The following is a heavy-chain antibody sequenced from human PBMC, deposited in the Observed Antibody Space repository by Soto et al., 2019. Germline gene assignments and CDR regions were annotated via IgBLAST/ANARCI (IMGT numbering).Heavy chain of an antibody. V-gene: IGHV1-2*02. CDR2: INPNGGVT. Sequence: VQLVQSGAEVQKPGASVKVSCKTSGDSFNDYYIHWVRQAPGQGLEWMGWINPNGGVTKYAQKFQGRVTVTRDTSIRTVYMELSSLRSDDTAVYYCARESGGATATLDYYYFYMDVWGKGTTVTVSS. CDR3: ARESGGATATLDYYYFYMDV. D-gene: IGHD5-12*01. CDR1: GDSFNDYY. J-gene: IGHJ6*03.